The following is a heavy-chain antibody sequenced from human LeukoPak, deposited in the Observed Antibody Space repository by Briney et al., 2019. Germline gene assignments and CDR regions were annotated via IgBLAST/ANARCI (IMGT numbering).Heavy chain of an antibody. V-gene: IGHV4-34*01. CDR1: GGSFSDYY. Sequence: SETMSLTCAVYGGSFSDYYWSWIRQPPGKGLEWIGEINHSGSTNYNPSLKSRVTISVDTSKNQFSLNLSSVTAADTAVYFCARGGGRSGWYFDYRGQGTLVTVSS. J-gene: IGHJ4*02. CDR2: INHSGST. CDR3: ARGGGRSGWYFDY. D-gene: IGHD6-19*01.